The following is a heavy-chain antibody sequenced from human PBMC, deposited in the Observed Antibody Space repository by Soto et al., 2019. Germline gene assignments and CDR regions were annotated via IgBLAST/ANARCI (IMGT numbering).Heavy chain of an antibody. Sequence: GGSLRLSCAASGFTFSSYAISWVRQAPGKGLGWVSAISGSGYSTYYADSVKGRFTISRDNSRNTLYLQMNSLRAEDTAVYYCAKFYYDGDSYYYYGMDVWGQGTTVTVSS. J-gene: IGHJ6*01. D-gene: IGHD3-22*01. CDR1: GFTFSSYA. CDR3: AKFYYDGDSYYYYGMDV. V-gene: IGHV3-23*01. CDR2: ISGSGYST.